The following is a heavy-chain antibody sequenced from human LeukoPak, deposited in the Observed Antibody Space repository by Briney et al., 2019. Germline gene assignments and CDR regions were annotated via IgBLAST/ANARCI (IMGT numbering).Heavy chain of an antibody. D-gene: IGHD3-22*01. Sequence: SETLSLTCTVSGGSISSYYWSWIRQPPGKGLEWIGYIYYSGSTYYNPSLKSRVTISVDTSKNQFSLKLSSVTAADTAVYYCAREIDSSGYSNWFDPWGQGTLVTVSS. CDR3: AREIDSSGYSNWFDP. V-gene: IGHV4-59*12. CDR2: IYYSGST. J-gene: IGHJ5*02. CDR1: GGSISSYY.